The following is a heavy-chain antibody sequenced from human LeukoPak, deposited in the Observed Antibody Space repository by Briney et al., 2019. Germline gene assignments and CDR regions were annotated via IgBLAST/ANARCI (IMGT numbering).Heavy chain of an antibody. V-gene: IGHV3-48*04. CDR3: ARDGLAAATLHWCFDL. CDR2: ISSSSSTI. J-gene: IGHJ2*01. D-gene: IGHD2-15*01. Sequence: GGSLRLSCAASRFIFSSYSMNWVRQAPGKGLEWVSYISSSSSTINYADSVKGRFTISRDNARNSLYLQMNSLRAEDTAVYYCARDGLAAATLHWCFDLWGRGTLVTVSS. CDR1: RFIFSSYS.